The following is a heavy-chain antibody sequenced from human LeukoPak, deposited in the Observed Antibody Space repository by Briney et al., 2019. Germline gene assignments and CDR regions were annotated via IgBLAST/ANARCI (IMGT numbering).Heavy chain of an antibody. V-gene: IGHV4-59*01. CDR1: GGSISSYY. CDR3: ARERTGIADN. J-gene: IGHJ4*02. Sequence: PSETLSLTCTVSGGSISSYYWSWIRQPPGKGLEWIGYIYYSGSNNYNPSLKSRVTISVDTSKNQFSLKLRAETAADTAVYYCARERTGIADNWGQGTLVTVSS. CDR2: IYYSGSN. D-gene: IGHD6-13*01.